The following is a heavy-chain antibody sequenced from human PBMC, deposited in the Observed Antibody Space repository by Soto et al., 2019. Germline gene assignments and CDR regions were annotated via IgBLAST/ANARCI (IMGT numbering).Heavy chain of an antibody. V-gene: IGHV1-2*02. CDR1: GYTFTGYY. CDR3: ASDRLYDIRLGGMDF. CDR2: INPNSGGT. J-gene: IGHJ6*02. Sequence: QVQLVQSGAEVKKPGASVKVSCKASGYTFTGYYMHWVRQAPGQGLEWMGWINPNSGGTNYAQKFQGRVTMTRDTSISTAYMELSRLRSDDTAVYYCASDRLYDIRLGGMDFWGQGTTVTVSS. D-gene: IGHD3-9*01.